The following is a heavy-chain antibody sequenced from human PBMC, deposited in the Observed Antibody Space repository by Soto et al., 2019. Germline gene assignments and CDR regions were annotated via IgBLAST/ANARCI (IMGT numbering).Heavy chain of an antibody. CDR2: TSHDGVT. V-gene: IGHV4-4*02. CDR3: ARGANYYDSVGYYYY. D-gene: IGHD3-22*01. CDR1: SGSIDNVYW. Sequence: LEILSLTCAVSSGSIDNVYWWSWVRQSPGKGLEWIGETSHDGVTNYNPSLEGRVTISVDTSKNQFSLKLTSVTAADTAVYYCARGANYYDSVGYYYYWGQGTLVTVSS. J-gene: IGHJ4*02.